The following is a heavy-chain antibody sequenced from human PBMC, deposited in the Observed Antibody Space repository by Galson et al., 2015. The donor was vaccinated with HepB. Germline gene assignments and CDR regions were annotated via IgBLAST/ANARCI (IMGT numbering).Heavy chain of an antibody. D-gene: IGHD1-26*01. Sequence: SLRLSCAASGFTFSSYALSWVRQAPGKGLEWVSGISGSGGSTKYADSVKGRFTISRDNSKNTLYLRMNSLRAEDTALYYCASLVGVDYWGQGTLVTVSS. V-gene: IGHV3-23*01. J-gene: IGHJ4*02. CDR1: GFTFSSYA. CDR3: ASLVGVDY. CDR2: ISGSGGST.